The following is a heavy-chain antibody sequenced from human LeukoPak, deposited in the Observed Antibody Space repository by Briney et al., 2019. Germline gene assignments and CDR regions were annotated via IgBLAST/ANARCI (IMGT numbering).Heavy chain of an antibody. D-gene: IGHD3-22*01. Sequence: ASVKVSCKASGYTFTSYGISWVRQAPGQGLEWMGWLSAYNGNTNYAQKLQGRVTMTTDTSTSTAYMELRSLRSDDTAVYHCARGRGYYYDSSGYLAFDYWGQGTLVTVSS. CDR2: LSAYNGNT. CDR3: ARGRGYYYDSSGYLAFDY. J-gene: IGHJ4*02. V-gene: IGHV1-18*01. CDR1: GYTFTSYG.